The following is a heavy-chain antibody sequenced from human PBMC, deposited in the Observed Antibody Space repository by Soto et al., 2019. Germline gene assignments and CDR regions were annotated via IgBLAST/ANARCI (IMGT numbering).Heavy chain of an antibody. V-gene: IGHV4-59*08. J-gene: IGHJ4*02. CDR1: GGSFSGYY. Sequence: TSETLSLTCAVYGGSFSGYYWSWIRQPPGKGLEWIGYIYYSGSTNYNPSLKSRVTISVDTSKNQFSLKLSSVTAADTAVYYCAGHHDSWGQGTLVTVSS. CDR2: IYYSGST. CDR3: AGHHDS.